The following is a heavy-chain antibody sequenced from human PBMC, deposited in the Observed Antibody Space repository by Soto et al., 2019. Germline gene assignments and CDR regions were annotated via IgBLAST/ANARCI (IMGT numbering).Heavy chain of an antibody. CDR3: AKGPSRPETRYNSAWFDP. Sequence: GESLSLSCVVSGVTFSNDAMCWVRQAPGKGLGWVSLVSSSGDSTYYEDPVKGRFTISRDNAKNTLHLHMNSLRAEDTAVYDCAKGPSRPETRYNSAWFDPWGQGTLVTVSS. CDR1: GVTFSNDA. CDR2: VSSSGDST. J-gene: IGHJ5*02. V-gene: IGHV3-23*01. D-gene: IGHD5-12*01.